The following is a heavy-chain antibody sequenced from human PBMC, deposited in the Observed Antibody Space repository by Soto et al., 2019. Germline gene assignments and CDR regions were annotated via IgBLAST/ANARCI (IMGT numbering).Heavy chain of an antibody. V-gene: IGHV4-34*01. J-gene: IGHJ4*02. D-gene: IGHD2-8*02. Sequence: SETLSLTCAVYGVSFSGYYWTWIRQPPGTGLEWIGEINHSGSTNYNPSLKGRVTISVDTSKNQFSLKLTSVTAADTAVYYCARDKITGLFDYWGQGTLVTVSS. CDR1: GVSFSGYY. CDR3: ARDKITGLFDY. CDR2: INHSGST.